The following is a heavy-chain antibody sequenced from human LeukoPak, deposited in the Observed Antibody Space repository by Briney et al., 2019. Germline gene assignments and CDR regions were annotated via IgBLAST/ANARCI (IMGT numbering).Heavy chain of an antibody. D-gene: IGHD3-3*01. Sequence: GGSLRLSCAASGFTFSSYSMNWVRQAPGKGLEWVSYISSSSSTIYYADSVKGRFTISRDNAKNSLYLQMNSLRAEDTAVYYCAKDWSGDYNWSDPWGQGTLVTVSS. CDR3: AKDWSGDYNWSDP. J-gene: IGHJ5*02. CDR2: ISSSSSTI. V-gene: IGHV3-48*01. CDR1: GFTFSSYS.